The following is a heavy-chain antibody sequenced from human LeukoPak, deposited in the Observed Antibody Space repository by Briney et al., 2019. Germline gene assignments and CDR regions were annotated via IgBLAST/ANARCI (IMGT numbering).Heavy chain of an antibody. V-gene: IGHV3-15*01. CDR2: IKSKTDGETI. CDR1: GFTFSNAW. D-gene: IGHD3-22*01. CDR3: TIVGPLTYYYESSGYYIPNN. J-gene: IGHJ4*02. Sequence: GGSLRLSCAASGFTFSNAWMSWVRQAPGKGLEWVGRIKSKTDGETIDYAAPVKGRVTISRDDSKNTVYLQMNSLKIEDTAVYYCTIVGPLTYYYESSGYYIPNNWGQGTLVTVSS.